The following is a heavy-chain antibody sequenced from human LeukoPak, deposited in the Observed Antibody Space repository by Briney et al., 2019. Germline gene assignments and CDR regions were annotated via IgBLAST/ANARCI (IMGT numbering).Heavy chain of an antibody. D-gene: IGHD5-18*01. CDR2: ISYDGSNK. V-gene: IGHV3-30-3*01. CDR1: GFTFSSYA. J-gene: IGHJ4*02. Sequence: GSLRLSCAASGFTFSSYAMHWVRQAPGKGLEWVAVISYDGSNKYYADSVKGRFTISRDNSKNTLYLQMNSLRAEDTAVYYCAREPGYSYGSANVYWGQGTLVTVSS. CDR3: AREPGYSYGSANVY.